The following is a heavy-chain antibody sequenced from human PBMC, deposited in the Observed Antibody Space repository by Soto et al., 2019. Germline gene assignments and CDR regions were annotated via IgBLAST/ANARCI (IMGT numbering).Heavy chain of an antibody. CDR3: ARDYYGSGSYGWFDP. Sequence: QVNLQESGPGLVKPSETLSLTCTVSGGSISSSSYYWGWIRQPPGKGLEWIGSISYSGFTYYNPSLKSRVTISVDTSNNQFSLKLSSVTAADTAVFYCARDYYGSGSYGWFDPWGQGTLVTVSS. CDR1: GGSISSSSYY. D-gene: IGHD3-10*01. V-gene: IGHV4-39*01. CDR2: ISYSGFT. J-gene: IGHJ5*02.